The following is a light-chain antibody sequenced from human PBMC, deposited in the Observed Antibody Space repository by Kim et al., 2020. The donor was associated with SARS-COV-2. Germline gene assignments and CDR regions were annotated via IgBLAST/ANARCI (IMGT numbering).Light chain of an antibody. CDR3: QTWDSSSVI. Sequence: SGSPGQTASITCSGDKLEDKYVCWYQQKAGQSPVLLIYQDTKWPAGIPGRFSGSNSGNTATLTISGTQAMDEADYYCQTWDSSSVIFGGGTKLTVL. CDR2: QDT. V-gene: IGLV3-1*01. CDR1: KLEDKY. J-gene: IGLJ2*01.